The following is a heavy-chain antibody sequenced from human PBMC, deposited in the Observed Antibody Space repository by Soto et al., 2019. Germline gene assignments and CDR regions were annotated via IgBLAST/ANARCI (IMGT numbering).Heavy chain of an antibody. D-gene: IGHD6-19*01. CDR3: AREYNSGWNPNFDY. CDR2: IYYTGST. Sequence: SETLSLTCTVSGDSVSSGSYYWSWIRPPPGKGLEWIGYIYYTGSTNYYPSLKSRVTMSVDRPKNQFSLKLSPVTAADTAVYYCAREYNSGWNPNFDYWGQGTLVTVSS. CDR1: GDSVSSGSYY. V-gene: IGHV4-61*01. J-gene: IGHJ4*02.